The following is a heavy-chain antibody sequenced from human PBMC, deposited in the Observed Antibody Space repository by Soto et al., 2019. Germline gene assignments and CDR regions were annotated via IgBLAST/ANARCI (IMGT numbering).Heavy chain of an antibody. J-gene: IGHJ5*02. Sequence: QVQLVQSGAEVKKPGASVKVSCKASGYTFTSYGISWVRQAPGQGLEWMGWIGAYNGNTNYAQKLQGRVTMTTDTSTSAAYMELRSLKSDDTAVYYWASEDSYYYGSGSESGFDPWGQGTLVTVSS. CDR2: IGAYNGNT. D-gene: IGHD3-10*01. CDR3: ASEDSYYYGSGSESGFDP. V-gene: IGHV1-18*04. CDR1: GYTFTSYG.